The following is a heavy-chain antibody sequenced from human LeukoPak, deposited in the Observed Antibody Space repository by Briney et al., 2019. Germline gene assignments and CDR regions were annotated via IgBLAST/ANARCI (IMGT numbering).Heavy chain of an antibody. D-gene: IGHD3-9*01. V-gene: IGHV4-59*01. Sequence: PSETLSLTCTVSGASISSYYGSWIRQPPGKGMGWHGYIYYSGSTNYTPSLKSRVTISVDTSKNQFSLKLSSVTAADTAVYYCARATGYYPWYFDYWGQGTLVTVSS. CDR1: GASISSYY. CDR2: IYYSGST. CDR3: ARATGYYPWYFDY. J-gene: IGHJ4*02.